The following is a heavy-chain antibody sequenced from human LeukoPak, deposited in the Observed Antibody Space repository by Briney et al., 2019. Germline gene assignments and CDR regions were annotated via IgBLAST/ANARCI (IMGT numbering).Heavy chain of an antibody. J-gene: IGHJ3*02. CDR1: GFTVSSNY. Sequence: GGSLRLSCAASGFTVSSNYMSWVRQAPGKGLEWVSVIYSGGSTYYADSVKGRFTISRDNSKNTLYLQMNNLRAEDTAVYYCARFFYDYGGNSGGDAFDIWGQGTMVTVSS. CDR3: ARFFYDYGGNSGGDAFDI. D-gene: IGHD4-23*01. CDR2: IYSGGST. V-gene: IGHV3-53*01.